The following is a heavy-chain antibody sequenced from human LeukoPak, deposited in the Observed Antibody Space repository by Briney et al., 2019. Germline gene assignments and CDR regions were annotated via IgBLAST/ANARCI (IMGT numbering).Heavy chain of an antibody. Sequence: SETLSLNCAVYGGCFSGYYWSWIRQPPGPGLQLIGSIYYSVSTYYNPSLKSRVTISVDMSKNQFSLKLSSVTAADTAVYYCARHLRGTVRGVKASRYYYYYMDVWGKGTTVTISS. V-gene: IGHV4-34*01. CDR1: GGCFSGYY. D-gene: IGHD3-10*01. CDR2: IYYSVST. CDR3: ARHLRGTVRGVKASRYYYYYMDV. J-gene: IGHJ6*03.